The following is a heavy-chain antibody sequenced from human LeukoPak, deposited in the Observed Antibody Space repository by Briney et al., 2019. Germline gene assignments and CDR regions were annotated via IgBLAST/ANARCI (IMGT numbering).Heavy chain of an antibody. CDR3: VRGATVTNPFDY. CDR2: ISRSSSSM. D-gene: IGHD4-17*01. CDR1: GFTFSDYY. J-gene: IGHJ4*02. V-gene: IGHV3-11*04. Sequence: GGSLRLSCAASGFTFSDYYMSWIRQAPGKGLEWVSYISRSSSSMYYADSVKGRFTISRDNAKNSLYLQMNSLRDEDTAVYYCVRGATVTNPFDYWGQGTLVTVSS.